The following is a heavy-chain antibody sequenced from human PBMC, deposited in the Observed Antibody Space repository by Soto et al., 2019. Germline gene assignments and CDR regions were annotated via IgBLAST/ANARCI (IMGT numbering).Heavy chain of an antibody. CDR3: ARVRSYSYGQGYGMDV. V-gene: IGHV3-21*01. Sequence: ESGGGLVKPGGSLRLSCAASGFTFSTYSMNWVRQAPGKGLEWVSSISISSGYIYYADSVKGRFTISRDDAKNSLSLQMNSLRAEDTAVYYCARVRSYSYGQGYGMDVWGQGTTVTVSS. CDR1: GFTFSTYS. J-gene: IGHJ6*02. CDR2: ISISSGYI. D-gene: IGHD5-18*01.